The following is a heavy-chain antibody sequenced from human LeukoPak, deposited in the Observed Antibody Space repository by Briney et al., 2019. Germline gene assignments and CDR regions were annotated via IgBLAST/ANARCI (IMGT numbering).Heavy chain of an antibody. V-gene: IGHV1-18*01. Sequence: ASVKVSCKASGYTFTSYGISWVRQAPGQGLEWMGWISAYNGNTNYAQKLQGRVTMTTDTSTSTAYMELRSLRSDDTAVYYCARGIAARPHSSGWYHADYWGQGTLVTVSS. CDR2: ISAYNGNT. J-gene: IGHJ4*02. D-gene: IGHD6-19*01. CDR3: ARGIAARPHSSGWYHADY. CDR1: GYTFTSYG.